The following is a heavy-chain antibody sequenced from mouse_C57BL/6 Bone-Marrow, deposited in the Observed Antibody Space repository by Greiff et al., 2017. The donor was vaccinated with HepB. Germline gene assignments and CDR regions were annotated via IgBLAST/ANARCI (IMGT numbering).Heavy chain of an antibody. J-gene: IGHJ1*03. CDR2: ISYDGSN. Sequence: EVQLQESGPGLVKPSQSLSLTCSVTGYSITSGYYWNWIRQFPGNKLEWMGYISYDGSNNYNPSLKNRISITRDTSTNQFFLKLNSVTTEDTATYYCARVYYGYDEPFDVWGTGTTVTVSS. CDR3: ARVYYGYDEPFDV. V-gene: IGHV3-6*01. CDR1: GYSITSGYY. D-gene: IGHD2-2*01.